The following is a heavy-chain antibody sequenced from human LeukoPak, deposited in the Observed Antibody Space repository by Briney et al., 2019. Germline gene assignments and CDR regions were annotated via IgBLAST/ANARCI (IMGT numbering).Heavy chain of an antibody. CDR1: GFTFSSFG. Sequence: GGPLRLSCAASGFTFSSFGMNWVRQAPGKGLEWVSSISSSSSYIYYADSVKGRFTISRDNAKNSLYLQMNSLRAEDTAVYYCARDLDYYDSSGYYCAFDYWGQGTLVTVSS. J-gene: IGHJ4*02. V-gene: IGHV3-21*01. D-gene: IGHD3-22*01. CDR2: ISSSSSYI. CDR3: ARDLDYYDSSGYYCAFDY.